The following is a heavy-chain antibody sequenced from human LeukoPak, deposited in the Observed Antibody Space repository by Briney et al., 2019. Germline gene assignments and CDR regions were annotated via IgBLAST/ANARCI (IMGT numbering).Heavy chain of an antibody. J-gene: IGHJ5*02. Sequence: PSETLSLTCAVYGGSFSGYYWSWIRQPPGKGLEWIGEINHSGSTNYNPSLKSRVTISVDTSKNQFSLKLSSVTAADTAVYYCARLIGVRWTPRFDPWGQGTLVTVSS. CDR1: GGSFSGYY. CDR3: ARLIGVRWTPRFDP. CDR2: INHSGST. V-gene: IGHV4-34*01. D-gene: IGHD4-23*01.